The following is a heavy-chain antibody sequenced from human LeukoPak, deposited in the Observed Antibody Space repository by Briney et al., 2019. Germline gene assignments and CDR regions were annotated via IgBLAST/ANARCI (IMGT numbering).Heavy chain of an antibody. D-gene: IGHD3-3*01. CDR3: AKHTSYYYYYMDV. J-gene: IGHJ6*03. CDR2: ISGSGGST. Sequence: GGSLRLSCAASGFTFSSYAMSWVRQAPGKGLEWASTISGSGGSTYYADSVKGQFTISRDNSKNTLYLQMNSLRAADTAVYYCAKHTSYYYYYMDVWGKGTTVTVSS. V-gene: IGHV3-23*01. CDR1: GFTFSSYA.